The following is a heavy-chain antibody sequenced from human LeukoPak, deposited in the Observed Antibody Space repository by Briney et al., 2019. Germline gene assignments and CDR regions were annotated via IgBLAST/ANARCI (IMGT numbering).Heavy chain of an antibody. CDR3: SRDLPRTSGP. J-gene: IGHJ5*02. CDR1: GFTFSSEW. D-gene: IGHD3-10*01. CDR2: INSDGGST. V-gene: IGHV3-74*01. Sequence: PGGSLRLSCAASGFTFSSEWMHWVRQAPGRGLVWISHINSDGGSTHYGDSVKGRFTVSRDNAKNTLYLQMNSLRAEDTAVYYWSRDLPRTSGPWGQGTLVTVSS.